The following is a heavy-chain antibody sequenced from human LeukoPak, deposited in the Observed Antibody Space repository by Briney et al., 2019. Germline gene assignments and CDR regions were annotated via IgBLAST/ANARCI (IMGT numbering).Heavy chain of an antibody. Sequence: GGSLRLSCAASGFTFSSYWMHWVRQAPGKGLVWVSRINSDGTSTTYADSVKGRFTISRDNAKNTLYLQMNSLRAEDTAINYCARGLSGYSSSLGYWGQGTLVTVSS. CDR3: ARGLSGYSSSLGY. CDR2: INSDGTST. CDR1: GFTFSSYW. J-gene: IGHJ4*02. V-gene: IGHV3-74*01. D-gene: IGHD6-6*01.